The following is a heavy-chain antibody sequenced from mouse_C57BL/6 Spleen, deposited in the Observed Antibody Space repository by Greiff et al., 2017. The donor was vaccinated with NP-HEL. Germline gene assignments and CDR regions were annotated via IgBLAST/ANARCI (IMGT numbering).Heavy chain of an antibody. CDR2: IRNKANGYTT. CDR1: GFTFTDYY. D-gene: IGHD1-1*01. CDR3: ASYRTTRAMDD. Sequence: EVKLMESGGGLVQPGGSLSLSCAASGFTFTDYYMSWVRPPPGKALAWLGFIRNKANGYTTEYSASVKGRFTISRDNSQSILYLQMNALRAEDSATYYCASYRTTRAMDDWGQGTSVTVSS. J-gene: IGHJ4*01. V-gene: IGHV7-3*01.